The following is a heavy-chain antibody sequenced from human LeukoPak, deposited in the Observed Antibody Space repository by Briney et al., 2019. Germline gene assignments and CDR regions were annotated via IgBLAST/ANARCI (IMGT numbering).Heavy chain of an antibody. CDR1: GFTFSSYG. J-gene: IGHJ4*02. Sequence: GRSLRLSCAASGFTFSSYGMHWVRQAPGKGLEWVAVISYDGSNEYYVDSVKGRFTISRDNAKDTLYLQMNGLRAEDTAVYHCIRDLGGRSGYWGQGTLVTVSS. CDR2: ISYDGSNE. V-gene: IGHV3-30*03. CDR3: IRDLGGRSGY. D-gene: IGHD1-26*01.